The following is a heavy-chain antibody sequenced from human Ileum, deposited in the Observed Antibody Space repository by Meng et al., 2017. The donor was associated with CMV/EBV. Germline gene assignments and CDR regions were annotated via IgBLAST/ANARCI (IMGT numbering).Heavy chain of an antibody. Sequence: DNPSPHTSLNFSVADDTTINSYYNWAWIRQPPGKAPERIPYIHDSASTSDNPSLKSRVTMAVDTSKNQCSLKLSYVTAADTAVYYCASIIADSGGFYYGVFDYWGQGALVTVSS. V-gene: IGHV4-30-4*01. D-gene: IGHD3-22*01. CDR3: ASIIADSGGFYYGVFDY. J-gene: IGHJ4*02. CDR1: DDTTINSYYN. CDR2: IHDSAST.